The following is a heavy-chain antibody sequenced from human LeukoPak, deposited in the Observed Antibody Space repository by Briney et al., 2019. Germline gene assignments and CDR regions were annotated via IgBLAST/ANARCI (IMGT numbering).Heavy chain of an antibody. CDR1: GYTFTSYA. Sequence: ASVKVSCKDSGYTFTSYAMNWVRQAPGQGLEWMGWINTNTGNPTYAQGFTGRFVFSLDTSVSTAYLQISSLKAEDTAVYYCATSIDILTGYYMGYWGQGTLVTVSS. CDR2: INTNTGNP. CDR3: ATSIDILTGYYMGY. D-gene: IGHD3-9*01. J-gene: IGHJ4*02. V-gene: IGHV7-4-1*02.